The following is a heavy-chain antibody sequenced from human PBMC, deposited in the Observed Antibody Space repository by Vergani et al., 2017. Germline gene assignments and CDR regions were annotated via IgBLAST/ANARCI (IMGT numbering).Heavy chain of an antibody. D-gene: IGHD5-18*01. CDR1: GFTVSSNY. CDR2: SGSGGST. CDR3: ARANTAMVTRWYFDL. V-gene: IGHV3-11*06. J-gene: IGHJ2*01. Sequence: VQLVESGGGLVQPGGSLRLSCAASGFTVSSNYMSWVRQAPGKGLEWVSAISGSGGSTNYADSVKGRFTISRDNAKNSLYLQMNSLRAEDTAVYYWARANTAMVTRWYFDLWGRGILVTVSS.